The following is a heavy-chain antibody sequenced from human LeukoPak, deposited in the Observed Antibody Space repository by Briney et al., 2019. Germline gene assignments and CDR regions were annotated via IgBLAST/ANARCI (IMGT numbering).Heavy chain of an antibody. V-gene: IGHV4-39*01. CDR1: GGSLSSSSYY. Sequence: PSETLSLTCTVPGGSLSSSSYYWDWIRQPPGSGLEWIGSFYYSGSTYYNPSLSSRVTTSVDTSKNPCSLRLSSVTATDTAVYYCARRLAGTEDYWGQGTQVTVSS. CDR2: FYYSGST. CDR3: ARRLAGTEDY. J-gene: IGHJ4*02. D-gene: IGHD6-13*01.